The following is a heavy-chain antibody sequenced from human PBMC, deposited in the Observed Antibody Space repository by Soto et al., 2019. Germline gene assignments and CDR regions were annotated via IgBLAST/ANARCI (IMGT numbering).Heavy chain of an antibody. Sequence: QVQLQESGPGLVEPSGTLSLTCDVSGTSISHSNWWSWVRQSQGKGLEWIGEIYHSGTTNCNPSLKSRLTISVDKSKNQFFLRLTAVTAADTAVYYCAVPGAGDFDYWGQGTLVTVSS. V-gene: IGHV4-4*02. CDR2: IYHSGTT. CDR3: AVPGAGDFDY. CDR1: GTSISHSNW. J-gene: IGHJ4*02. D-gene: IGHD6-13*01.